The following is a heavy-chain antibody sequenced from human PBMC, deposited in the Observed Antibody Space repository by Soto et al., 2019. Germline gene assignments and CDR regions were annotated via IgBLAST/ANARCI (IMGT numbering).Heavy chain of an antibody. CDR2: ISGSGGST. D-gene: IGHD3-9*01. V-gene: IGHV3-23*01. CDR1: XFTFSSYA. Sequence: GGSLRLSCAASXFTFSSYAMSWVRQALGKGLEWVSAISGSGGSTYYADSVKGRFTISRDNSKNTLYLQMNSLRAEDTAVYYCAKISGDYDILTGYYSRRGGYYYYGMDVWGQGTTVTVSS. CDR3: AKISGDYDILTGYYSRRGGYYYYGMDV. J-gene: IGHJ6*02.